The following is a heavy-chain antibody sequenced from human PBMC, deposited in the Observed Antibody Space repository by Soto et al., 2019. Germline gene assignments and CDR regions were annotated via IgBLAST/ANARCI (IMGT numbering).Heavy chain of an antibody. V-gene: IGHV4-31*03. D-gene: IGHD3-3*01. CDR3: ARDSPSITIFGVVDYYYYYMDV. CDR2: IYYSGST. J-gene: IGHJ6*03. Sequence: PSETLSLTCPVSGGSISSGGYYWSWIRQHPGKGLEWIGYIYYSGSTYYNPSLKSRVTISVDTSKNQFSLKLSSVTAADTAVYYCARDSPSITIFGVVDYYYYYMDVWGKGTTVTVSS. CDR1: GGSISSGGYY.